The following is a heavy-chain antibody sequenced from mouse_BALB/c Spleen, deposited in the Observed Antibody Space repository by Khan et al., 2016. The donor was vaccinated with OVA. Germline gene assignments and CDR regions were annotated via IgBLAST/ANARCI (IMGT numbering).Heavy chain of an antibody. Sequence: QVQLQQSGAELARPGASVKMSCKASGYTFTSYTIHWIKLRPGQGLEWIGFINPSNGYTNYNQKFKDKATLTADKSSTPVYMQLSSLTYVESAVSNCVSYGAYHWNDGCFAYWGQGTLVTVSA. CDR2: INPSNGYT. CDR1: GYTFTSYT. J-gene: IGHJ3*01. D-gene: IGHD2-14*01. CDR3: VSYGAYHWNDGCFAY. V-gene: IGHV1-4*01.